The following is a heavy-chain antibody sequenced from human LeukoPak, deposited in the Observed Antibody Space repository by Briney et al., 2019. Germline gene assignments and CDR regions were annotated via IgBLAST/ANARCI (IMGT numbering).Heavy chain of an antibody. J-gene: IGHJ4*02. V-gene: IGHV4-59*01. CDR2: IYYTGST. Sequence: SETLSLTCTLSGGSISSYFWSWIRQPPGKKLEWVGYIYYTGSTNYNPSLKSRVTISVDTPKNQFSLKLSSMTAADTAVYYCARAPRWSGSTSLFDYWGQGTLVTVSS. D-gene: IGHD3-10*02. CDR1: GGSISSYF. CDR3: ARAPRWSGSTSLFDY.